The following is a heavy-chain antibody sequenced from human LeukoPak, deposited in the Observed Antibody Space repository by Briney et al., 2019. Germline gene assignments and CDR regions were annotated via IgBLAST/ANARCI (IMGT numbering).Heavy chain of an antibody. J-gene: IGHJ6*03. V-gene: IGHV3-7*01. Sequence: GGSLRLSCAASGFTFSSYWMSWVRQAPGKGLEWVANIKQDGSEKYYVDSVKGRFIISRDNAKNSLYLKMNSLRAEDTAVYYCVKGASREQVQGYYYMDVWGKGTTVTVSS. CDR1: GFTFSSYW. CDR2: IKQDGSEK. D-gene: IGHD3-10*01. CDR3: VKGASREQVQGYYYMDV.